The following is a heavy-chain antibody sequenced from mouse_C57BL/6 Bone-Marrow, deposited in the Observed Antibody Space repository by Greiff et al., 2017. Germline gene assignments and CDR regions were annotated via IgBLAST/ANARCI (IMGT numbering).Heavy chain of an antibody. CDR2: ITHSGET. D-gene: IGHD1-1*01. CDR3: AGDRIYYYGSSYRFDY. J-gene: IGHJ2*01. V-gene: IGHV12-3*01. Sequence: VQRVESGPGLVKPSQSLFLTCSITGFPITSGYYWIWIRQSPGKPLEWMGYITHSGETFYNPSLQSPISITRETSKNQFFLQLNSVTTEDTAMYYGAGDRIYYYGSSYRFDYWGQGTTLTVSS. CDR1: GFPITSGYY.